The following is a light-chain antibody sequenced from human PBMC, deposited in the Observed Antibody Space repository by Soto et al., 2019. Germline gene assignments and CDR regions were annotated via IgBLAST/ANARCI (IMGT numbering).Light chain of an antibody. J-gene: IGKJ1*01. CDR3: QQYNSYS. CDR2: HAS. CDR1: QSISSY. Sequence: DMQITHSPSSVSASVVYGVTITCRASQSISSYLNWYQQKPGKAPKLLIYHASTLESGVPSRFSGSGSGTEFTLTISSLQPDDFATYYCQQYNSYSFGQGTKVDIK. V-gene: IGKV1-5*01.